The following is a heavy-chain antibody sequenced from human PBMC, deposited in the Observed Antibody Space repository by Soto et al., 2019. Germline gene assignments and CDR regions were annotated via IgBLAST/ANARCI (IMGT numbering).Heavy chain of an antibody. V-gene: IGHV4-31*03. D-gene: IGHD2-15*01. CDR3: ATGSGGSLSWFDP. Sequence: ASETLSLTCTVSNGSISSDNYYWSWIRQCPGKGLEWIGYIYYSGSTYYNPSLKSRVTLSVDTSKNQFSLKLNSVTAADAAVYYCATGSGGSLSWFDPWGQGTLVTVSS. CDR2: IYYSGST. CDR1: NGSISSDNYY. J-gene: IGHJ5*02.